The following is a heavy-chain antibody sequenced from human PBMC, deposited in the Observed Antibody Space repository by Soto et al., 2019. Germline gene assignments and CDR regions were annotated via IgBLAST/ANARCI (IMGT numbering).Heavy chain of an antibody. Sequence: SVKVSCKASGGTFSSYAISWVRQAPGQGLEWMGGIIPIFGTANYAQKFQGRVTITADESTSTAYMELSSLRSEDTAVYYCARVYYYDSSGTFDYWGQGTLVTVSS. CDR1: GGTFSSYA. V-gene: IGHV1-69*13. CDR2: IIPIFGTA. CDR3: ARVYYYDSSGTFDY. J-gene: IGHJ4*02. D-gene: IGHD3-22*01.